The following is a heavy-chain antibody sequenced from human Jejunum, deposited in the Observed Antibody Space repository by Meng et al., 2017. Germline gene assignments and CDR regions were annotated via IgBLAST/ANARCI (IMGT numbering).Heavy chain of an antibody. D-gene: IGHD7-27*01. J-gene: IGHJ4*01. CDR2: IEASGGST. CDR3: VPRLTANWGSGLDY. Sequence: GESLKISCAASGFTFTNYAMSWVRQTPGKGLEWVSVIEASGGSTYYADSVKGRFTISRDNSKNTVYLQMNSLRPEDTAIYYCVPRLTANWGSGLDYWGQGTRVTGSS. CDR1: GFTFTNYA. V-gene: IGHV3-23*01.